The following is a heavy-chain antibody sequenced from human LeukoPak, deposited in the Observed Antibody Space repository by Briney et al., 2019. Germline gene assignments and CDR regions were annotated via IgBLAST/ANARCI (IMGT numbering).Heavy chain of an antibody. CDR2: IIPIFGTA. CDR3: ARETASGIVVVPATLTLGYYYYMDV. J-gene: IGHJ6*03. CDR1: GGTFSSYA. V-gene: IGHV1-69*13. Sequence: ASVKVSCKASGGTFSSYAISWVRQAPGQGLEWMGGIIPIFGTANYAQKFQGRVTITADESTSTAYMELSSLRSEDTAVYYCARETASGIVVVPATLTLGYYYYMDVWGKGTTVTISS. D-gene: IGHD2-2*01.